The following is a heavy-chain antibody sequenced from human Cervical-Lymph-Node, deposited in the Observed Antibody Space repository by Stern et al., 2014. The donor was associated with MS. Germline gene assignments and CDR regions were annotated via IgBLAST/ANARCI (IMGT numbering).Heavy chain of an antibody. D-gene: IGHD3-10*01. Sequence: QVTLKESGPALVKPTQTLTLTCTVSGFSLTTSGMRVNWLRQSPGKALEWLARIDWDDDIYYSTSLRTRLTISKDTSKNQVVLTMTNMAPVDTATYYCARMETGASGLFDVWGQGTLVTVSS. CDR1: GFSLTTSGMR. CDR3: ARMETGASGLFDV. V-gene: IGHV2-70*04. CDR2: IDWDDDI. J-gene: IGHJ4*02.